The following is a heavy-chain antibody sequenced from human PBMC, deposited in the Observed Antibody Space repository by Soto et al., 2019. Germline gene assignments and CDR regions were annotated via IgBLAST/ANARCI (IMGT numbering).Heavy chain of an antibody. CDR2: IYRTGST. CDR3: ASRDPGTSVDY. Sequence: PSETLSLTCAVSGGSFTSNNWWTWVRQPPGQGLEWIGEIYRTGSTNYNPSLKSRVTISLDKSENQFSLKVTSLTAADTAVYYCASRDPGTSVDYWGQGTLGTVSP. D-gene: IGHD1-7*01. V-gene: IGHV4-4*02. CDR1: GGSFTSNNW. J-gene: IGHJ4*02.